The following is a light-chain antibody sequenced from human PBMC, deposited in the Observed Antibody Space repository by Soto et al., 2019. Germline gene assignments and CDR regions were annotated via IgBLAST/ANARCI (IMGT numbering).Light chain of an antibody. CDR3: QQYGSSSYT. J-gene: IGKJ2*01. CDR1: QSVSSAH. Sequence: EIVLTQSPATLSLSPGERATLSCRASQSVSSAHLAWYQQIPGQAPRLLIYGASSWATGIPARFSGSGSGADFSLTITGLEPEDFAAYDGQQYGSSSYTFGLGNKVVSK. CDR2: GAS. V-gene: IGKV3-20*01.